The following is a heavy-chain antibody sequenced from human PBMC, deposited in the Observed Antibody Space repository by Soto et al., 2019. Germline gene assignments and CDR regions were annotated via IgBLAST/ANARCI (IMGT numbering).Heavy chain of an antibody. Sequence: QVQLQESGPGLVKPSETLSLTCTVSGASISGHFWSWIRQPPGQGLEWIAYIYNSGSSYNPSLKSRVTISVDTSKNQLSLKRSSVIAADSAIYYCAINADVWGQGTTVTVSS. V-gene: IGHV4-59*08. J-gene: IGHJ6*02. CDR2: IYNSGS. CDR3: AINADV. CDR1: GASISGHF.